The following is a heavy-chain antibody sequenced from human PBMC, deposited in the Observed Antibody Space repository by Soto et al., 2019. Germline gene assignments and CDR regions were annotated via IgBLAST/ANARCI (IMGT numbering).Heavy chain of an antibody. CDR1: GFTFSSYA. CDR2: ISYDGSNK. Sequence: QVQLVESGGGVVQPGRSLRLSCAASGFTFSSYAMHWVRQAPCKWLEWVAVISYDGSNKYYADSVKGRFTISRDNSKNTLYLQMNSLRAEDTAVYYCARDSSSSGPCKYWGQGTLVTVSS. CDR3: ARDSSSSGPCKY. J-gene: IGHJ4*02. D-gene: IGHD6-6*01. V-gene: IGHV3-30-3*01.